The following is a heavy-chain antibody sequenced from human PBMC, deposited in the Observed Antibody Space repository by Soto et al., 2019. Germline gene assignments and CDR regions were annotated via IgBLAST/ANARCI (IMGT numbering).Heavy chain of an antibody. J-gene: IGHJ5*02. D-gene: IGHD2-15*01. CDR3: VRGGGGGLFDP. CDR2: ISPGSRYP. CDR1: GFTFGYSY. Sequence: PGGSRRLSCAVSGFTFGYSYMSWIRQAPGKGLEWLSYISPGSRYPAYADSVKGRFTISRDNAKRSLYLQMMSLTAEDTAIYYCVRGGGGGLFDPWGQGTMVTVSS. V-gene: IGHV3-11*06.